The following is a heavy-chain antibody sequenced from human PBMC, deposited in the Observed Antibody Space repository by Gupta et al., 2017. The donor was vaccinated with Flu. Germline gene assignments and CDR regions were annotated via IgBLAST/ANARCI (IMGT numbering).Heavy chain of an antibody. CDR1: GYTFTSYS. D-gene: IGHD6-13*01. V-gene: IGHV1-46*01. CDR3: ARDGGGYSSTLYYFDY. CDR2: IKPSGGST. J-gene: IGHJ4*02. Sequence: QVQLVHSGAAVKKPRASVKASCKASGYTFTSYSMPWVRPAPGQGLEWMGIIKPSGGSTSYAQKFQGRVTMTRDTSTSTGYMGLSSLRAEDTAVYYCARDGGGYSSTLYYFDYWGQGTLVTVSS.